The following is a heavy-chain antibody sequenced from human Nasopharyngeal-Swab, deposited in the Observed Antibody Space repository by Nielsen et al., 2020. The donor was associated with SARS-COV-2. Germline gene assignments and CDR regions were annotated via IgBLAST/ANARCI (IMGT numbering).Heavy chain of an antibody. Sequence: WIRQSPSRGLEWLGRTYYRSKWYNDYAVSVKSRITINPDTSKNQFSLQLNSVTPEDTAVYYCARDRRNSGSYYPAAYYYGMDVWGQGTTVTVSS. D-gene: IGHD1-26*01. CDR3: ARDRRNSGSYYPAAYYYGMDV. CDR2: TYYRSKWYN. V-gene: IGHV6-1*01. J-gene: IGHJ6*02.